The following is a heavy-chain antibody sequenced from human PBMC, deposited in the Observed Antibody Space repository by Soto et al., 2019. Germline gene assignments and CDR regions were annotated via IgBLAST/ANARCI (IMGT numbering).Heavy chain of an antibody. CDR2: ISYDGNNK. Sequence: QAGGSLRLSCAASGFTFNNYGMHWVRQAPGKGLEWLTIISYDGNNKNYADSVKGRFTVSRDNSRNTLYLQMDSLRVEDTAVYYCAKAGYQYGPGRCLDVWGQGATVTVSS. CDR1: GFTFNNYG. D-gene: IGHD2-15*01. CDR3: AKAGYQYGPGRCLDV. J-gene: IGHJ6*02. V-gene: IGHV3-30*18.